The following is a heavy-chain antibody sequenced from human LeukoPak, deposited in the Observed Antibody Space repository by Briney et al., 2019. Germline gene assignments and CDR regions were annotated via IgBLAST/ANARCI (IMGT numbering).Heavy chain of an antibody. Sequence: ASVKVSCKASGYTFTSYAMHWVRQAPGQRLEWMGWINAGNGNTKYSQKFQGRVTITRDTSASTAYMELSSLRSEDTAVYYCATEGGSSVYYYGMDVWGQGTTVTVSS. V-gene: IGHV1-3*01. J-gene: IGHJ6*02. CDR3: ATEGGSSVYYYGMDV. CDR2: INAGNGNT. D-gene: IGHD2-15*01. CDR1: GYTFTSYA.